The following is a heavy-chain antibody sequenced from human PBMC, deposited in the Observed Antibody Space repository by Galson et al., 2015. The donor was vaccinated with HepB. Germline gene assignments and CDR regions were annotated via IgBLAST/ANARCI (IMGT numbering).Heavy chain of an antibody. CDR3: ARAHTSDGQGFGMDV. J-gene: IGHJ6*02. CDR1: AFTFSSDS. D-gene: IGHD6-19*01. CDR2: ISSSSYYK. Sequence: SLRLSCAASAFTFSSDSMNWVRQAPGQGLEWVSSISSSSYYKYYADSVKGRFTISRDNAKSSLYLQMNSLRAEDTAVYYCARAHTSDGQGFGMDVWGQGTTVTVSS. V-gene: IGHV3-21*01.